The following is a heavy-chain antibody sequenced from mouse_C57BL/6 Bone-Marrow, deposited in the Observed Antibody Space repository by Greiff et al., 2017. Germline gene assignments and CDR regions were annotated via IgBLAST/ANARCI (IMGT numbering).Heavy chain of an antibody. J-gene: IGHJ3*01. Sequence: EVKVEESGPGLVKPSQSLSLTCSVTGYSITSGYYWNWIRQFPGNKLEWMGYISYDGSNNYNPSLKNRISITRDTSKNQFFLKLNSVTTEDTATYYCARGDYGPWFAYWGQGTLVTVSA. V-gene: IGHV3-6*01. CDR3: ARGDYGPWFAY. D-gene: IGHD1-1*01. CDR1: GYSITSGYY. CDR2: ISYDGSN.